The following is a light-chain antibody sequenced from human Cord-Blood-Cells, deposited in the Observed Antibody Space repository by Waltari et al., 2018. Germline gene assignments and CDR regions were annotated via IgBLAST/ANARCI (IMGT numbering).Light chain of an antibody. J-gene: IGKJ5*01. CDR1: QSVSSY. CDR3: QQRSNWPPIT. Sequence: IVLTQSPATLSLSPGERATLSCRASQSVSSYLAWYQQKPGQAPRLLSYDASNRATGIPARFSGSESGTDFTLTISSLEPEDFAVYYCQQRSNWPPITFGQGTRLEIK. CDR2: DAS. V-gene: IGKV3-11*01.